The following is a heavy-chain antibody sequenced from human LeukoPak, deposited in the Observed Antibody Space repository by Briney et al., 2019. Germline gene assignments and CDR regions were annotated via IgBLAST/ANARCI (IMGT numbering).Heavy chain of an antibody. D-gene: IGHD6-19*01. CDR3: ARDGGVDRLGVAVTDGFDP. Sequence: GGSLRLSCAASGFTFSSYAMSWVRQAPGKGLEWVSAISGSGGSIYYADSVKGRFTISRDNAKNSLFLQMNSLRGEDTAVYYCARDGGVDRLGVAVTDGFDPWGQGTLVSVSS. V-gene: IGHV3-23*01. CDR2: ISGSGGSI. CDR1: GFTFSSYA. J-gene: IGHJ5*02.